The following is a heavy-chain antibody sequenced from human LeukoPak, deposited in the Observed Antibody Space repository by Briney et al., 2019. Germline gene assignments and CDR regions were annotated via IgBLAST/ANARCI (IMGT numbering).Heavy chain of an antibody. CDR1: GGSFSGYY. V-gene: IGHV4-34*01. CDR3: ARGLHYYGSGYYFDY. CDR2: INHSGST. D-gene: IGHD3-10*01. J-gene: IGHJ4*02. Sequence: SETLSLTCAVYGGSFSGYYWSWLRQPPGKGLEWLGEINHSGSTNYNPSLKSRVTISVDTSKNQFSLKLSSVTAADTAVYYCARGLHYYGSGYYFDYWGQGTLVTVSS.